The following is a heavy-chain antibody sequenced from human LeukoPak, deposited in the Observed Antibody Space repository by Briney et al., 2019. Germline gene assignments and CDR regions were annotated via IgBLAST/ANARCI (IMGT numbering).Heavy chain of an antibody. V-gene: IGHV1-69*13. D-gene: IGHD5-12*01. CDR1: GGTFSNFG. CDR3: GKEEPRYSEYEESQGPEERYSYAMDV. Sequence: GASVNVSCKASGGTFSNFGISWVRQAPGQGLEWMGGILPIFGTANYAQKFQGRVTITADESTNTAYMELSALRSDDTAVYYCGKEEPRYSEYEESQGPEERYSYAMDVWGQGTSVTVSS. CDR2: ILPIFGTA. J-gene: IGHJ6*02.